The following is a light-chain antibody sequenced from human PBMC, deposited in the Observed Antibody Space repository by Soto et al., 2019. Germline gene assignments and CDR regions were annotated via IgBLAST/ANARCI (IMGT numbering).Light chain of an antibody. CDR1: SSNIGAGYD. CDR3: QSYDSSLSGWV. Sequence: QSVLTQPPSVSGAPGQRVTISCTGSSSNIGAGYDVHWYQHLPGTAPKLLIYGNNNRPSGVPDRFSASKSGTSASLAITGLQAEDEADYYCQSYDSSLSGWVFGGGTKLTVL. V-gene: IGLV1-40*01. CDR2: GNN. J-gene: IGLJ3*02.